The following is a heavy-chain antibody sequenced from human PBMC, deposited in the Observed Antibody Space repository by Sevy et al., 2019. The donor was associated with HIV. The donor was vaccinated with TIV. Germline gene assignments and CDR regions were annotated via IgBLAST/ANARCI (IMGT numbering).Heavy chain of an antibody. Sequence: GGSLRLSCGASGFTVSSNYMSWVRQAPGKGLEWVSVIYDGGSTNYADSVKGRFTISRDNSKNTLYLQMNSLRAEDTAVYYCAGEVVVAASLTYYYYYGMDVWGQGTTVTVSS. CDR2: IYDGGST. J-gene: IGHJ6*02. V-gene: IGHV3-53*01. CDR1: GFTVSSNY. CDR3: AGEVVVAASLTYYYYYGMDV. D-gene: IGHD2-15*01.